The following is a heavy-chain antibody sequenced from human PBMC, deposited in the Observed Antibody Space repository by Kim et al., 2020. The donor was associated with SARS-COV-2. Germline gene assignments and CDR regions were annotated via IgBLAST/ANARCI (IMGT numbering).Heavy chain of an antibody. Sequence: RFTISRDNAKNSLYLQMNSLGAEDTAVYYCATGTICGVVIVPYYYYYMDVWGKGTTVTVSS. V-gene: IGHV3-7*04. D-gene: IGHD3-3*01. J-gene: IGHJ6*03. CDR3: ATGTICGVVIVPYYYYYMDV.